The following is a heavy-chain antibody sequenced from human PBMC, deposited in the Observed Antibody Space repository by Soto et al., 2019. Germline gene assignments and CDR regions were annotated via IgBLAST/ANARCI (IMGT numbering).Heavy chain of an antibody. Sequence: GGSLRLSCAASGFTFSYYALHWVRRAPGKGLEWVSSISGIRDYIRYADSVKGRFTISRDNAKTSLYLQMNSLAAEDTAVYYCAREGVHNYNEYYFDYWGQGTLVTVSS. CDR1: GFTFSYYA. CDR2: ISGIRDYI. D-gene: IGHD3-22*01. CDR3: AREGVHNYNEYYFDY. V-gene: IGHV3-21*06. J-gene: IGHJ4*02.